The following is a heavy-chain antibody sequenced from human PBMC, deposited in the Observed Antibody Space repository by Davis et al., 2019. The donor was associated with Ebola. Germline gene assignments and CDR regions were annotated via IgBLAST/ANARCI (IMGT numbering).Heavy chain of an antibody. D-gene: IGHD2-8*01. V-gene: IGHV4-59*01. CDR1: GGSINSYF. CDR3: ARAGVSFDY. J-gene: IGHJ4*02. CDR2: IYITGST. Sequence: SETLSLTCNVSGGSINSYFWSWIRQPPGKGLEWIGYIYITGSTDYNPSLKSRVTISVDTSRNQFSLKLRSVTAADTAVYYCARAGVSFDYWGQGTLVTVSS.